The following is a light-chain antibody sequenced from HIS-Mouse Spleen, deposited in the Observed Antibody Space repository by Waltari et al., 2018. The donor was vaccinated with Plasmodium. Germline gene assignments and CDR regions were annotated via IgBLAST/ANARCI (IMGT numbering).Light chain of an antibody. CDR2: LGS. CDR3: MQALQTPNT. J-gene: IGKJ2*01. Sequence: DIVMTQSPLSLPVTPGEPASISCRSSQSLLHSNGYNYLDWYLQKPGQSPQLLIYLGSNRASWVPDRFSGSGSGTDFTLKISRVDTEDVGVYYCMQALQTPNTFGQGTKLDIK. CDR1: QSLLHSNGYNY. V-gene: IGKV2-28*01.